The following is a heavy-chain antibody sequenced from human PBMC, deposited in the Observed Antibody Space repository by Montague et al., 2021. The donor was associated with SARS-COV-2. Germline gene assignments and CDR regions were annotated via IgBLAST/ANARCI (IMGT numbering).Heavy chain of an antibody. CDR3: ASFPSGYYDSSGYHI. Sequence: SETLSLTCAVYGGSFSGYYWSWIRQPPGKGLECIGEINHSGSTNYNPSLKSRVTISVDTSKNQFSLKLSSVTAADTAVYYCASFPSGYYDSSGYHIWGQGTLVTVSS. V-gene: IGHV4-34*01. CDR2: INHSGST. CDR1: GGSFSGYY. J-gene: IGHJ4*02. D-gene: IGHD3-22*01.